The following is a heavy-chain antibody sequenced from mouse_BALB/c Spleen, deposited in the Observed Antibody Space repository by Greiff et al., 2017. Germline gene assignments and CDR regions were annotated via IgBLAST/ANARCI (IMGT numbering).Heavy chain of an antibody. D-gene: IGHD2-14*01. J-gene: IGHJ3*01. CDR3: ARRGYYRYVDD. V-gene: IGHV5-12-1*01. Sequence: EVKLVESGGGLVKPGGSLKLSCAASGFAFSSYDMSWVRQTPEKRLEWVAYISSGGGSTYYPDTVKGRFTISRDNAKNTLYLQMSSLKSEDTAMYYCARRGYYRYVDDWGQGTLVTVSA. CDR2: ISSGGGST. CDR1: GFAFSSYD.